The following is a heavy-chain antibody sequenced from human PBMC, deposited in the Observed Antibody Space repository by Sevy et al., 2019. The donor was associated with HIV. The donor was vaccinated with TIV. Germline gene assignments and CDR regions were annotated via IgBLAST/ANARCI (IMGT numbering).Heavy chain of an antibody. CDR1: GYTFTSYG. V-gene: IGHV1-18*01. Sequence: ASVKVSCKASGYTFTSYGISWVRQAPGQGLEWMGWISAYNGNTNYAQKLQGRVTMTTDTSTSTAYMELRSLGSDDTAGYYCARGHSGSYSWGAYDYYYYMDVWGKGTTVTVSS. CDR3: ARGHSGSYSWGAYDYYYYMDV. D-gene: IGHD1-26*01. J-gene: IGHJ6*03. CDR2: ISAYNGNT.